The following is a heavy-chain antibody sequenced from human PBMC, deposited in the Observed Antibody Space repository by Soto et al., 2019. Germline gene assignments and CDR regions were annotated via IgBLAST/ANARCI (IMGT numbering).Heavy chain of an antibody. CDR2: IYYSGST. CDR3: AREWRRITMVRGVINYYYYGMDV. V-gene: IGHV4-59*01. CDR1: GGSISSYY. Sequence: PSETLSLTCTVSGGSISSYYWSWIRQPPGKGLEWIGYIYYSGSTNYNPSLKSRVTISVDTSKNQFSLKLSSVTAADTAVYYCAREWRRITMVRGVINYYYYGMDVWGQGTTVTVSS. J-gene: IGHJ6*02. D-gene: IGHD3-10*01.